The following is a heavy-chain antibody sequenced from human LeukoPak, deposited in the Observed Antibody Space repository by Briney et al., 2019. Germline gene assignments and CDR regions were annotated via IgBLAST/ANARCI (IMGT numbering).Heavy chain of an antibody. CDR2: VYYTGST. CDR3: ARVPVYYGMDV. V-gene: IGHV4-59*01. CDR1: GASISSFY. J-gene: IGHJ6*02. Sequence: PSETLSLTCTVSGASISSFYWSWIRQPSGKGLEFSGYVYYTGSTNYTPSLESRVTISLDTSKNEFSLKMSSVTAADTAVYYCARVPVYYGMDVWGQGTTVTVSS.